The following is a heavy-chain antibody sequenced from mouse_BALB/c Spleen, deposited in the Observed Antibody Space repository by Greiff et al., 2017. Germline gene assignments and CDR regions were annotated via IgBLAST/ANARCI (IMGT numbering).Heavy chain of an antibody. CDR1: GFTFSSYT. J-gene: IGHJ2*01. CDR3: ARHGTTVFDY. D-gene: IGHD1-1*01. V-gene: IGHV5-12-2*01. Sequence: EVKVEESGGGLVQPGGSLKLSCAASGFTFSSYTMSWVRQTPEKRLEWVAYISNGGGSTYYPDTVKGRFTISRDNAKNTLYLQMSSLKSEDTAMYYCARHGTTVFDYWGQGTTLTVSS. CDR2: ISNGGGST.